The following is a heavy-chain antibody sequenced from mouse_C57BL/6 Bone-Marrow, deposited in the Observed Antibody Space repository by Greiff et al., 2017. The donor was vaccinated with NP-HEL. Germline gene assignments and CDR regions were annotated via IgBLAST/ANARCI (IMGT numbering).Heavy chain of an antibody. D-gene: IGHD2-1*01. V-gene: IGHV5-6*01. CDR1: GFTFSSYG. CDR2: ISSGGSYT. J-gene: IGHJ1*03. Sequence: EVQGVESGGDLVKPGGSLKLSCAASGFTFSSYGMSWVRQTPDKRLEWVATISSGGSYTYYPDSVKGRFTISRDNAKNTLYLQMSSLKSEDTAMYYCARHTGYGNWYFDVWGTGTTVTVSS. CDR3: ARHTGYGNWYFDV.